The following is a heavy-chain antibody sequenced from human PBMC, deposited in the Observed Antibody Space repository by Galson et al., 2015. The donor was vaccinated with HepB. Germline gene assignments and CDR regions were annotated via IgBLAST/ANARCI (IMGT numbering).Heavy chain of an antibody. CDR2: IKQDGSEK. CDR3: AREYDYGMDV. V-gene: IGHV3-7*01. J-gene: IGHJ6*02. Sequence: SLRLSCAASGFTFGSYWMSWVRQAPGRGLEWVANIKQDGSEKYYVGSVRGRFTISRDNAKNSLYLQMNSLRAEDTAVYYCAREYDYGMDVWGQGTTVTVSS. CDR1: GFTFGSYW.